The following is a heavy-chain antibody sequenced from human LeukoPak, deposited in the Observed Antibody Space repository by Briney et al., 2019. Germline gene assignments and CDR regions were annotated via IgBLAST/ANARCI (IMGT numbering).Heavy chain of an antibody. V-gene: IGHV3-23*01. J-gene: IGHJ4*02. CDR1: GFTFSSSD. Sequence: GGSLRLSCAASGFTFSSSDMSWVRQAPGKGLEWVSAISGNGDRTHYAASVKGRFTVSRDTSTTTLFLQLNSLRAEDTAIYCCAKLLRGVVVPYFDSWGQGTLVTVSS. CDR3: AKLLRGVVVPYFDS. D-gene: IGHD3-10*01. CDR2: ISGNGDRT.